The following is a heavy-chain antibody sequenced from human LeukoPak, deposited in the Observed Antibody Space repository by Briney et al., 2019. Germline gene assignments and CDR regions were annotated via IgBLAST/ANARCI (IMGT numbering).Heavy chain of an antibody. V-gene: IGHV4-30-2*01. Sequence: SETLSLTCAVSGGSISSGGYSWSWIRQPPGKGLEWIGYIYHSGSTYYNPSLKSRVTISVDTSKNQFSLKLSSVTAADTAVYYCARDFNPYSSGRTDAFDIWGQGTMVTVSS. D-gene: IGHD6-19*01. CDR2: IYHSGST. CDR1: GGSISSGGYS. J-gene: IGHJ3*02. CDR3: ARDFNPYSSGRTDAFDI.